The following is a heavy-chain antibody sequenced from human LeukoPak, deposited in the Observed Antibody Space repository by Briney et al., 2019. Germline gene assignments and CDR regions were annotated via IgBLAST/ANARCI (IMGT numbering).Heavy chain of an antibody. D-gene: IGHD4-17*01. Sequence: ASVKVSCKASGYTFTSYDINWVRQATGQGLEWMGWMNPNSGNTGYAQKFQGRVTMTRDTSISTAYMELSRLRSDDTAVYYCASGTVAEYFQHWGQGTLVTVSS. J-gene: IGHJ1*01. CDR3: ASGTVAEYFQH. V-gene: IGHV1-8*01. CDR1: GYTFTSYD. CDR2: MNPNSGNT.